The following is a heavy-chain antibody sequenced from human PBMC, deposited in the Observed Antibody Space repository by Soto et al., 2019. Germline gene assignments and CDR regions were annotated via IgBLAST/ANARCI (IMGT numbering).Heavy chain of an antibody. D-gene: IGHD3-3*01. J-gene: IGHJ6*02. V-gene: IGHV1-69*11. Sequence: QVQLVQSGAEVKKPGSSVKVSCKASGGSFSSHAVSWVRQAPGEGLEWMGAIIPTLNTVTYAPKFQGRVTIRAEASTGTATIELSSLRSEDTAVYYCATRWTIRTAVGYYDYGMDDWGQGTTVSVSS. CDR3: ATRWTIRTAVGYYDYGMDD. CDR1: GGSFSSHA. CDR2: IIPTLNTV.